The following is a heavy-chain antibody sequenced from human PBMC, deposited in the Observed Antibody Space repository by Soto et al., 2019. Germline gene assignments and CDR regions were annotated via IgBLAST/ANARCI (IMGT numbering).Heavy chain of an antibody. J-gene: IGHJ4*02. CDR3: AKTEYSNTATRSGSYNLDY. Sequence: GGSLRLSCAASGFTFSSYAMSWVSKAPGKGLEWVSAISGSGGSTYYADSVKGRFTISRDNSKNTLYLQMNSLRAEDTAVYYCAKTEYSNTATRSGSYNLDYWGQGTLVTVSS. D-gene: IGHD1-26*01. CDR1: GFTFSSYA. CDR2: ISGSGGST. V-gene: IGHV3-23*01.